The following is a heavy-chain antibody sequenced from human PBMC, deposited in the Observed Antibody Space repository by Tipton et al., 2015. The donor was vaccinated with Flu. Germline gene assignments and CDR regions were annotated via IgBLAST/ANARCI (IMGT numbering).Heavy chain of an antibody. Sequence: GLVKPSETLSLTCSVSGDSINSPTYYWGWFRQPPGKGLEWIGSIYYRGDTYYNPSLKGRVALSIDTSKNQFSLKLTSVTAADTAVYYCAKEGSYNILTNYYNKGVDPWGQGTLVTVSS. CDR2: IYYRGDT. J-gene: IGHJ5*02. CDR3: AKEGSYNILTNYYNKGVDP. D-gene: IGHD3-9*01. V-gene: IGHV4-39*07. CDR1: GDSINSPTYY.